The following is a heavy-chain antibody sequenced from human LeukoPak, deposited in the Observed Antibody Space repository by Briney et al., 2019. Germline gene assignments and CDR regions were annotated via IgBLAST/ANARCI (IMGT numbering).Heavy chain of an antibody. Sequence: GGTLRLSCAASRFTFSSYGMSWVRQAPGKGLEGVSAISGSGRSTYYADSVKGRFTISRANSKNTLYLQMNRLRAEDTAVYYCAKGDNFRYYNYMDVWGKGTTVTISS. V-gene: IGHV3-23*01. D-gene: IGHD5-24*01. CDR3: AKGDNFRYYNYMDV. CDR1: RFTFSSYG. CDR2: ISGSGRST. J-gene: IGHJ6*03.